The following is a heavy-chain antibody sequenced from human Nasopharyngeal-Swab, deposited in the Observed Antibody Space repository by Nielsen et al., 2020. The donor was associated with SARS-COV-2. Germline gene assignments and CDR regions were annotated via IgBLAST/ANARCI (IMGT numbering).Heavy chain of an antibody. CDR3: ARGGLRYFDWLSYGNDY. D-gene: IGHD3-9*01. J-gene: IGHJ4*02. V-gene: IGHV4-34*01. CDR2: INYSGST. CDR1: GGSFSGYY. Sequence: SETLSLTCAVYGGSFSGYYWTWFRQSPAKGLEWIGEINYSGSTKYNPSLKSRVTISVDTSKNQFSLNVTSVTAADKAVYYCARGGLRYFDWLSYGNDYWGPGTVVTVSS.